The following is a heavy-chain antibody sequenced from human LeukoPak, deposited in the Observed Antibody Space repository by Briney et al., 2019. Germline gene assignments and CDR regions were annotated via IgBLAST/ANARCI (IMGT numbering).Heavy chain of an antibody. CDR3: ARAGQEWFGELGFDQ. CDR2: IKQDGSEK. J-gene: IGHJ4*02. V-gene: IGHV3-7*01. D-gene: IGHD3-10*01. Sequence: GGSLRLSCAASGFSFSRYWMSWVRQAPGKGLEWVANIKQDGSEKNYVESVKGRFTISRDNAKNSLYLQTNSLRAEDTAVYYCARAGQEWFGELGFDQWGQGTLVSVSS. CDR1: GFSFSRYW.